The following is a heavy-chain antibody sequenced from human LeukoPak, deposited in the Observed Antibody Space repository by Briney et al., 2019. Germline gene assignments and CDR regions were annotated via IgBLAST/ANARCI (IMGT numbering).Heavy chain of an antibody. D-gene: IGHD6-19*01. V-gene: IGHV4-61*05. CDR2: IYYSGST. CDR3: ARATPAVARTDYYFDY. CDR1: GGSISSSSYY. J-gene: IGHJ4*02. Sequence: SETLSLTCTVSGGSISSSSYYWGWIRQPPGKGLEWIGYIYYSGSTNYNPSLKSRVTISVDTSKNQFSLKLSSVTAADTAVYYCARATPAVARTDYYFDYWGQGTLVTVSS.